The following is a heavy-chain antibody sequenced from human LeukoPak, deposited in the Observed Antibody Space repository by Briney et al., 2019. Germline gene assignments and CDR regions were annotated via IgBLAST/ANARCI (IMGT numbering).Heavy chain of an antibody. J-gene: IGHJ4*02. CDR1: GFTFSSYG. V-gene: IGHV3-33*01. CDR2: IWYDGSNR. CDR3: ARVGDPRQMKYYFDY. Sequence: GSSVTLSCAAWGFTFSSYGMHWVRQAPGKGLEGVTLIWYDGSNRYYADSVKGRFTISRDNSKHTLYLQMNSLRAEDTAVYYCARVGDPRQMKYYFDYWGQGTLLTVSS. D-gene: IGHD3-16*01.